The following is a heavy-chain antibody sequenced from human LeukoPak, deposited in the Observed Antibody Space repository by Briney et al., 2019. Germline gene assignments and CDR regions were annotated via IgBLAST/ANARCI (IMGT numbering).Heavy chain of an antibody. Sequence: GGSLRLSCTASGFTFGDYAMSWFRQAPGKGGEWVGFIRSKAYGGITEYAASVKGRFTISRDDSKSIAYLQMNSLKTEDTAVYYCTRFPGYCSGGSCFKFDYWGQGTLVTVSS. CDR1: GFTFGDYA. D-gene: IGHD2-15*01. CDR2: IRSKAYGGIT. CDR3: TRFPGYCSGGSCFKFDY. J-gene: IGHJ4*02. V-gene: IGHV3-49*03.